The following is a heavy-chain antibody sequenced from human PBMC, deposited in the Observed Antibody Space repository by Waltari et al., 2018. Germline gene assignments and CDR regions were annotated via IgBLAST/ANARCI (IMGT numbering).Heavy chain of an antibody. CDR1: GGSISSYH. CDR3: ARAGGTYYYGSGSYYYFDY. CDR2: IYYSGST. Sequence: QVQLQESGPGLVKPSETLSLTCTVSGGSISSYHWSWIRQPPGKGLEWIGYIYYSGSTNYNPSLKSRVTISVDTSKNQFSLKLSSVTAADTAVYYCARAGGTYYYGSGSYYYFDYWGQGTLVTVSS. D-gene: IGHD3-10*01. J-gene: IGHJ4*02. V-gene: IGHV4-59*01.